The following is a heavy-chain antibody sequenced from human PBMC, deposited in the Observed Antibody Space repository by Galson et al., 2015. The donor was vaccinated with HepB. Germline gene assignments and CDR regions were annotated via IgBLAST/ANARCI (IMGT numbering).Heavy chain of an antibody. CDR3: ARVLRLRKGYKSPFDY. Sequence: CAISGDSVSSHSSLWNWIRQSPSRGLEWLGRTYYRSKWNNDYDVSVKSRISITSDTSKSHFSLQLNSVTPEDTAVYFCARVLRLRKGYKSPFDYWGQGTLVTVSS. D-gene: IGHD5-24*01. J-gene: IGHJ4*02. CDR1: GDSVSSHSSL. V-gene: IGHV6-1*01. CDR2: TYYRSKWNN.